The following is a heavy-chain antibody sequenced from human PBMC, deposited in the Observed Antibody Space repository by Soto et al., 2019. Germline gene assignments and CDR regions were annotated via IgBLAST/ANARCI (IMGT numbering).Heavy chain of an antibody. V-gene: IGHV3-23*01. CDR2: ISGSGGST. D-gene: IGHD5-12*01. Sequence: GGSLRLSCAASGFTFSSYAMSWVRQAPGKGLEWVSAISGSGGSTYYADSVKGRFTISRDNSKNTLYLQMNSLRAEDTAVYYCAKDPLVSSSGYELFDYWGQGTLVTVSS. J-gene: IGHJ4*02. CDR1: GFTFSSYA. CDR3: AKDPLVSSSGYELFDY.